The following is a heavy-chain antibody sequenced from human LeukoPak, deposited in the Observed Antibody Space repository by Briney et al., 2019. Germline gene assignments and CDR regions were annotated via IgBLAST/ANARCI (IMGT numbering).Heavy chain of an antibody. CDR1: GFTFSSYW. Sequence: GGSLSLSCAASGFTFSSYWMHWVRQAPGKGLVWVSGINTDGSSTSYADSVKGRFTISRDNAKNTLYLQMNSLRAEDTAVYYCYGANAEHWGQGTLVTVSS. V-gene: IGHV3-74*01. J-gene: IGHJ1*01. D-gene: IGHD4-23*01. CDR2: INTDGSST. CDR3: YGANAEH.